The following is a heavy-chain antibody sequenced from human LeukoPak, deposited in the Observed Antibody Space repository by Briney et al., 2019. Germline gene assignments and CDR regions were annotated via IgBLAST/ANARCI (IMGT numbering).Heavy chain of an antibody. D-gene: IGHD5-12*01. CDR1: GGSFSGYY. J-gene: IGHJ4*02. V-gene: IGHV4-34*01. CDR2: INHSGST. Sequence: SETLSLTCAVYGGSFSGYYWSWIRQPPGKWLEWIGEINHSGSTNYNPSLKSRVTISVDTSKNQFSLKLSSVTAADTAVYYCARARGYIVVDYWGQGTLVTVSS. CDR3: ARARGYIVVDY.